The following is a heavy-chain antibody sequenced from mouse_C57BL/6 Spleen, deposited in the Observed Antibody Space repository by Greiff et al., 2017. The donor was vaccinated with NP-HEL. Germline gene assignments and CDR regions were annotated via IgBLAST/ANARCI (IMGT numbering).Heavy chain of an antibody. V-gene: IGHV1-55*01. J-gene: IGHJ4*01. CDR3: ARCDYEAMDY. CDR1: GYTFTSYW. CDR2: IYPGSGST. Sequence: VQLQQSGAELVKPGASVKMSCKASGYTFTSYWITWVKQRPGQGLEWIGDIYPGSGSTNYNEKFKSKATLTVDTSSSTAYMQLSSLTSEDSAVYDCARCDYEAMDYWGQRTSVTVSS.